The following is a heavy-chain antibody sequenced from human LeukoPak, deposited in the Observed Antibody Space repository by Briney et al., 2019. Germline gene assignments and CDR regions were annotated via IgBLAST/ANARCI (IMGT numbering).Heavy chain of an antibody. CDR3: ARMDIGLVRD. D-gene: IGHD3-10*01. CDR2: IKQDGSEK. V-gene: IGHV3-7*01. CDR1: GFTLSSYW. J-gene: IGHJ4*02. Sequence: GGSLRLSCSASGFTLSSYWMSWVRQAPGKGLEWVANIKQDGSEKYYVDSVKGRFTIFRDNAKNSLSLQMNSLRAEDTAVYYCARMDIGLVRDWGQGTLVTVSS.